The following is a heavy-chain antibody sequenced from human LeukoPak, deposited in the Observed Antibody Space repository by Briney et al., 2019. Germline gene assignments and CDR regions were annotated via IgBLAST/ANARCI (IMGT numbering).Heavy chain of an antibody. D-gene: IGHD3-22*01. V-gene: IGHV4-59*01. CDR1: GGSLSSYY. J-gene: IGHJ4*02. CDR2: XXXXGST. CDR3: ARGVVIEYYDSSGYYYYFDY. Sequence: XXTXXXXCXXSGGSLSSYYWSWIRQPPGKGLEXXXXXXXXGSTNYNPSLTSRVTISVDTSKNQFSLKLSSVTAADTAVYYCARGVVIEYYDSSGYYYYFDYWGQGTLVTVSS.